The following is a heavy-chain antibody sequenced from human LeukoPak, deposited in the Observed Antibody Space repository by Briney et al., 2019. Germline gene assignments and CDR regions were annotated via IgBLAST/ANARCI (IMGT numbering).Heavy chain of an antibody. V-gene: IGHV3-33*01. CDR2: IRYDGSNK. D-gene: IGHD2-2*01. CDR1: GFXFSSYG. Sequence: GRSLRLSCAASGFXFSSYGIHWVRQAPGKGLEWVAIIRYDGSNKYYADSVKGRFTISRDNSKDTLYLQMNSLRAEDTAVYYCARFLVVPAAIYYYYYGMDVWGQGTTVTVSS. CDR3: ARFLVVPAAIYYYYYGMDV. J-gene: IGHJ6*02.